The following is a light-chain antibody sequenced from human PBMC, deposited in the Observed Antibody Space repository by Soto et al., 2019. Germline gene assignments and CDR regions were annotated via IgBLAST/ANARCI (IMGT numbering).Light chain of an antibody. CDR1: SSDVGDYNY. CDR2: DVS. V-gene: IGLV2-14*01. CDR3: SSYTSSTTRV. J-gene: IGLJ1*01. Sequence: QSALTQPASVSGSPGQSITISCTGTSSDVGDYNYVSWYQQHPGKAPKLMIYDVSNRPSGVSNRFSGSKSGSTASLTISWLQAEDEADYYCSSYTSSTTRVFGTGTKLTVL.